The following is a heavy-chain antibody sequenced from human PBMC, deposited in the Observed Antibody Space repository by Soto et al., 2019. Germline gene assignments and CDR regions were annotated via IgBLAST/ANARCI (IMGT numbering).Heavy chain of an antibody. D-gene: IGHD4-17*01. CDR1: GFTSGDYG. V-gene: IGHV3-20*04. J-gene: IGHJ2*01. CDR2: LNCNGART. Sequence: EVQLVESGGSVVRPGGSLRLSCVVSGFTSGDYGMSWVRQGPGKGLEWVAGLNCNGARTTYADSVKGRFTVSRDNTKNFLYLQMNSLRAVDTVLYYCTREGDYGDYIGWYFDLWGRGTLVTVSS. CDR3: TREGDYGDYIGWYFDL.